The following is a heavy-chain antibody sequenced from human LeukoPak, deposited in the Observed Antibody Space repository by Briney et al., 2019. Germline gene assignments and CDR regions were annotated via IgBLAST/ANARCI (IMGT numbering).Heavy chain of an antibody. J-gene: IGHJ4*02. Sequence: PGGSLRLSCAASGFTFSGYSMNWVRQAPGKGLEWVSYISSSSSTIYYADSVKGRFTISRDNAKNSLYLQMNSLRAEDTAVYYCARDSTYCSSTSCYIFPGFDYWGQGTLVTVSS. D-gene: IGHD2-2*02. CDR1: GFTFSGYS. V-gene: IGHV3-48*04. CDR3: ARDSTYCSSTSCYIFPGFDY. CDR2: ISSSSSTI.